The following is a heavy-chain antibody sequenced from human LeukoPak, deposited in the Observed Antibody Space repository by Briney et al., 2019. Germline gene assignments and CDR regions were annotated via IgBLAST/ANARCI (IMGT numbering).Heavy chain of an antibody. CDR2: IYYSGST. J-gene: IGHJ5*02. D-gene: IGHD2-2*01. CDR1: GGSISSGDYY. Sequence: SETLSLTCSVSGGSISSGDYYWTWIRQPPGKGLEWIGYIYYSGSTYYNPSLKSRVIISVDTSKNQFSLKLSFVTAADTAVYFCARVHCSSTSCYRFDPWGQGTLVTVSS. CDR3: ARVHCSSTSCYRFDP. V-gene: IGHV4-30-4*08.